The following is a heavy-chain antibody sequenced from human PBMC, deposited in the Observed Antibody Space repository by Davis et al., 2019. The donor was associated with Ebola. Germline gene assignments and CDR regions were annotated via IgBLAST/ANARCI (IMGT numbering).Heavy chain of an antibody. Sequence: GESPKISCAASGFTFSSYAMSWVRQAPGKGLEWVSAISGSGGSTYYADSVKGRFTISRDNSKNTLYLQMNSLRAEDTAVYYCAKRFDGEGTFDIWGQGTMVTVSS. V-gene: IGHV3-23*01. J-gene: IGHJ3*02. CDR2: ISGSGGST. CDR3: AKRFDGEGTFDI. D-gene: IGHD4-17*01. CDR1: GFTFSSYA.